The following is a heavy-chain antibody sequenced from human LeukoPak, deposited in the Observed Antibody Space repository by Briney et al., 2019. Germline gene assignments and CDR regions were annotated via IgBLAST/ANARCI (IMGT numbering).Heavy chain of an antibody. D-gene: IGHD6-19*01. CDR3: ARDRAVAGTSDY. V-gene: IGHV3-21*01. CDR1: GFTFSSYS. CDR2: ISSSSSCI. J-gene: IGHJ4*02. Sequence: PGGSLRLSCAASGFTFSSYSMNWVRQAPGKGLEWVSSISSSSSCIYYADSVKGRFTISRDNAKNSLYPQMNSLRAEDTAVYYCARDRAVAGTSDYWGQGTLVTVSS.